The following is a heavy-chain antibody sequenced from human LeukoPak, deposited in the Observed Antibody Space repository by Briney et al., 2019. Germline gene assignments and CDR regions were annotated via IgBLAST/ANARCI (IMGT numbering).Heavy chain of an antibody. CDR3: ARGSMVRGAYWFDP. D-gene: IGHD3-10*01. CDR2: IYYSGST. Sequence: PSETLSLTCTVSGGSISSSSYYWGWIRQPPGKGLEWIGYIYYSGSTNYNPSLKSRVTISVDTSKNQFSLKLSSVTAADTAVYYCARGSMVRGAYWFDPWGQGTLVTVSS. V-gene: IGHV4-61*05. J-gene: IGHJ5*02. CDR1: GGSISSSSYY.